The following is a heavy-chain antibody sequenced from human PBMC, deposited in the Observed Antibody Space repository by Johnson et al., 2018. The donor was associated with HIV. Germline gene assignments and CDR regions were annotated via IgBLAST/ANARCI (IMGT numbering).Heavy chain of an antibody. D-gene: IGHD3-22*01. CDR1: GFTFGSYA. V-gene: IGHV3-30*04. CDR3: AKVRSGYTEIDAFDI. J-gene: IGHJ3*02. Sequence: QVQLVESGGGVVQPGRSLRLSCAASGFTFGSYALHWVRQAPGKGLEWVALISYDGNNKYYADSVTGRFTFSRDNSKNTLYLQMNSLRAEDTAVYFCAKVRSGYTEIDAFDIWGQGTMVTVSS. CDR2: ISYDGNNK.